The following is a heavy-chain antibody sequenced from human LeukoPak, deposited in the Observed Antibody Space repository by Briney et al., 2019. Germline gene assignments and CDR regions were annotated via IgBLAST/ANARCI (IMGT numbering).Heavy chain of an antibody. Sequence: SCRVSGYTLTELSMHWVRQAPGKGLEWVGVILYDGSDSYYTDSVKGRFTLSRDNSKNTLYLQMNSLRAEDTAVYFCARDRDSSSHYFDYWGQGALVTVSS. V-gene: IGHV3-33*05. J-gene: IGHJ4*02. D-gene: IGHD6-6*01. CDR2: ILYDGSDS. CDR3: ARDRDSSSHYFDY. CDR1: GYTLTELS.